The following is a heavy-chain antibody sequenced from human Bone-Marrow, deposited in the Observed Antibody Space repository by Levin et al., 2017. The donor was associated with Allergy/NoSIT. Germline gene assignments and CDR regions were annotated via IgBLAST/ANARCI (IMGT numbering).Heavy chain of an antibody. CDR2: ISYNENNK. V-gene: IGHV3-30*04. D-gene: IGHD3-9*01. Sequence: SGGSLRLSCVASGFTFSDYPLHWVRQAPGKGLEWVSVISYNENNKHYADSVKGRFTISRENSKNAVYLQMDSLRTDDTAVYYCARGPFLTGPDFWGQGTLVIVSS. J-gene: IGHJ4*02. CDR3: ARGPFLTGPDF. CDR1: GFTFSDYP.